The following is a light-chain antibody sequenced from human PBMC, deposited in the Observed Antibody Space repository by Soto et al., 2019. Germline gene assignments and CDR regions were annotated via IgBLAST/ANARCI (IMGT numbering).Light chain of an antibody. J-gene: IGKJ5*01. CDR3: QQSYMDPIT. CDR1: QSIGSY. CDR2: GGS. Sequence: DIQMTQSPASSFASXCGSVTISXXASQSIGSYLNWYQQKPGKAPNLLIHGGSILQSGVPSRFSGSGSGTDYTLTISSLQPEDFATYFCQQSYMDPITFGQGTRLEIK. V-gene: IGKV1-39*01.